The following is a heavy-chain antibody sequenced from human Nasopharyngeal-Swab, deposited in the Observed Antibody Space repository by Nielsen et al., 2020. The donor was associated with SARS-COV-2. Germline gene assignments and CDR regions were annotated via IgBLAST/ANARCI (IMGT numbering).Heavy chain of an antibody. D-gene: IGHD6-13*01. V-gene: IGHV3-48*01. CDR3: ARGAAAGSDY. Sequence: GESLKISCAASGFTFSSYSMNWVRQAPGKGLEWVSYISGSSSTIYYADSVKGRFTISRDNAKNSLYLQMNSLRAEDTAVYYCARGAAAGSDYWGQGTLVTVSS. CDR1: GFTFSSYS. J-gene: IGHJ4*02. CDR2: ISGSSSTI.